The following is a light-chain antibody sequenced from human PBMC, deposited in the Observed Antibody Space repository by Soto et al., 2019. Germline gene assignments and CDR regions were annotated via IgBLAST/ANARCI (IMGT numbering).Light chain of an antibody. CDR2: AAS. Sequence: DIQMTQSPSSLSASVGDRVTITCRASQGISSYLAWYQQKLGKVPKLLISAASTLQSGCPSRFSGSGSGTDFTLTISRLQPEDVANYYCQKYSSVITFGRGTRLEIK. V-gene: IGKV1-27*01. CDR1: QGISSY. J-gene: IGKJ5*01. CDR3: QKYSSVIT.